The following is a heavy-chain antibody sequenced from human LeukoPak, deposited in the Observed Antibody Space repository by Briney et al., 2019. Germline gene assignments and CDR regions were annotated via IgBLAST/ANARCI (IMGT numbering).Heavy chain of an antibody. Sequence: ASVKVSCKASGYTFTGYYMHWVRQAPGQGLEWMGIINPSGGSTSYAQKFQGRVTMTRDTSTSTVYMELSSLRSEDTAVYYCARGTGVLRYFDWFRMDSYYFDYWGQGTLVTVSS. CDR2: INPSGGST. CDR3: ARGTGVLRYFDWFRMDSYYFDY. CDR1: GYTFTGYY. J-gene: IGHJ4*02. V-gene: IGHV1-46*01. D-gene: IGHD3-9*01.